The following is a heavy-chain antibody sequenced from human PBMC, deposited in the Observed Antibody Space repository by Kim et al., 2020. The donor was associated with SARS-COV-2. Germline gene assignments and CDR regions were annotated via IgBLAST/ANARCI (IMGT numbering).Heavy chain of an antibody. CDR2: T. V-gene: IGHV1-18*01. Sequence: TNYAQKLQGRVTMTTDTSTSTAYMELRSLRSDDTAVYYCASWWEHRAFDIWGQGTMVTVSS. CDR3: ASWWEHRAFDI. J-gene: IGHJ3*02. D-gene: IGHD1-26*01.